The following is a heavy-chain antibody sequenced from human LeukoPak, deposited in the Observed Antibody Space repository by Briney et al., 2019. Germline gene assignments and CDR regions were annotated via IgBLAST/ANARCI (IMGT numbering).Heavy chain of an antibody. CDR1: GGSISSYY. CDR3: ASTSREGNSSLFDY. V-gene: IGHV4-59*01. J-gene: IGHJ4*02. D-gene: IGHD5-24*01. CDR2: IYYSGST. Sequence: SETLSLTCTVSGGSISSYYWSWIRQPPGKGLEWIGYIYYSGSTNYNPSLKSRVTISVDTSKNQFSLKLSSVTAADTAVYYCASTSREGNSSLFDYWGQGTLVTVSS.